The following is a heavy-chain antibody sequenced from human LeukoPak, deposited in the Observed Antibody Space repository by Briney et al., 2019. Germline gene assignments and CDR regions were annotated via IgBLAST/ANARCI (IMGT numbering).Heavy chain of an antibody. CDR1: GFTFSSYA. V-gene: IGHV3-23*01. D-gene: IGHD6-19*01. CDR3: AKDQRSSGWYLAWGY. CDR2: ISGSGGST. J-gene: IGHJ4*02. Sequence: GGPLRLSCAASGFTFSSYAMSWVRQAPGKGLEWVSAISGSGGSTYYADSVKGRFTISRDNSKNTLYLQMNSLRAEDTAVYYCAKDQRSSGWYLAWGYWGQGTLVTVSS.